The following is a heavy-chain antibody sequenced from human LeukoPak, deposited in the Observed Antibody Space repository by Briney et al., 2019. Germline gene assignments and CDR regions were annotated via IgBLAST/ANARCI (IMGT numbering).Heavy chain of an antibody. CDR3: AKGPVKYYDILTGNFDY. CDR1: GVTFTTYA. CDR2: MSGSGGST. Sequence: GRSLRLSCAASGVTFTTYAMSWVRQAPGKGLEWVSTMSGSGGSTYYADSVKGRFTISRDNSKNTLYLQMNSLRAEDTAIYYCAKGPVKYYDILTGNFDYWGQGTLVTVSS. V-gene: IGHV3-23*01. J-gene: IGHJ4*02. D-gene: IGHD3-9*01.